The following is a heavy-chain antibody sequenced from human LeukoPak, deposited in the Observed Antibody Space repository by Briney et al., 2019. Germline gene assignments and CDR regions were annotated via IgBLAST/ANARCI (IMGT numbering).Heavy chain of an antibody. CDR2: ISGSGGST. CDR3: AKEPTRPGGSRYFDY. J-gene: IGHJ4*02. Sequence: GGSLRLSCAASGFTFTSYAMSWVRQAPGKGLEWVSAISGSGGSTYYADSVKGRFTISRDNSKNTLYLQMNSLRAEDTAVYYCAKEPTRPGGSRYFDYWGQGTLVTVSS. D-gene: IGHD2-15*01. V-gene: IGHV3-23*01. CDR1: GFTFTSYA.